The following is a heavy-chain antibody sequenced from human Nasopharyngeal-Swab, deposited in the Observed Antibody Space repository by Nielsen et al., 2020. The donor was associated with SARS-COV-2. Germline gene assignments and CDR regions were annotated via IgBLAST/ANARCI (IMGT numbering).Heavy chain of an antibody. CDR3: ARIEDCSSTSCYDYFDH. J-gene: IGHJ4*02. D-gene: IGHD2-2*01. CDR2: INHSGST. Sequence: PGKGLEWIGEINHSGSTNYNPSLKSRVTISVDTSKNQFSLKLSSVTAADTAVYYCARIEDCSSTSCYDYFDHWGQGTLVTVSS. V-gene: IGHV4-34*01.